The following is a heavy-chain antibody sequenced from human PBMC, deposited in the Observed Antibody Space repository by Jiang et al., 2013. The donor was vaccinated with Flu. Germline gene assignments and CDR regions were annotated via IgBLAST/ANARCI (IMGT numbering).Heavy chain of an antibody. CDR1: GGSISSYY. V-gene: IGHV4-59*01. CDR3: ARDKRRDGYNYGYYFDY. CDR2: LLQWEH. J-gene: IGHJ4*02. Sequence: PGLVKPSETLSLTCTVSGGSISSYYWSWDPAAPREGTGVDWVYLLQWEHQLQPSLKSRVTISVDTSKNQFSLKPSSVTAADTAVYYCARDKRRDGYNYGYYFDYWGQGTLVTVSS. D-gene: IGHD5-24*01.